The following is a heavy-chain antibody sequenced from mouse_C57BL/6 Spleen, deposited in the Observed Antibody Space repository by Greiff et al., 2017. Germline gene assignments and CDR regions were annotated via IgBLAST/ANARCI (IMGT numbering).Heavy chain of an antibody. D-gene: IGHD1-1*01. CDR1: GYTFTSYW. J-gene: IGHJ2*01. Sequence: QVQLQQPGAELVKPGASVKMSCKASGYTFTSYWITWVQQRPGQGLEWIGDIYPGSGSTNYNEKLKSKATLTVDTSSSTAYMQLSSLTSEDSAVYNCASGITTVVEGDYFDYWGQGTTLTVSS. CDR3: ASGITTVVEGDYFDY. CDR2: IYPGSGST. V-gene: IGHV1-55*01.